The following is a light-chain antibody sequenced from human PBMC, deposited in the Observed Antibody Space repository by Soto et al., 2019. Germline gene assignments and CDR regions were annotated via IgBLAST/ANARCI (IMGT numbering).Light chain of an antibody. CDR1: SSDVGSYNR. Sequence: QSALTQPPSVSGSPGQSVTISCTATSSDVGSYNRVSWYQQPPGTAPKLIIYEVSNRPSGVPDRFFGSKSGNTTSLTISGPQAEDEADYYCSSFTSSNTWVFGGGTKVTVL. CDR2: EVS. CDR3: SSFTSSNTWV. V-gene: IGLV2-18*02. J-gene: IGLJ3*02.